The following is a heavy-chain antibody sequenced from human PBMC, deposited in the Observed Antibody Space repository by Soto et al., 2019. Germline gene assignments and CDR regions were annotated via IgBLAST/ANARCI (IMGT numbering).Heavy chain of an antibody. CDR2: IQGGGPT. D-gene: IGHD3-22*01. J-gene: IGHJ3*02. Sequence: GGSLRLSCAASGFTVSSKYMSWVRQAPGKGLEWVSLIQGGGPTYYADSVKGRFTISRDTSENTLHLQMDSLRAEDTAVYYCARDEYYYDSSGYLDIWGQGTMVTVSS. V-gene: IGHV3-66*01. CDR3: ARDEYYYDSSGYLDI. CDR1: GFTVSSKY.